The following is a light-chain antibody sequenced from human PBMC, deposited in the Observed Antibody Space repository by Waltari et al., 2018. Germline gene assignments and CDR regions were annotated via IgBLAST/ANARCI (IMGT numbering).Light chain of an antibody. CDR3: QLRYDWPPRVT. CDR2: DSS. CDR1: QGFSGC. V-gene: IGKV3-11*01. Sequence: EVDLTQSPATLSLSPRDSASFSCRASQGFSGCLAWYQQKPRQPPRLLIYDSSERATGIPAMFSGSVSGTGFTLTVTSLEPEEFAVYYCQLRYDWPPRVTFGQGTKLGI. J-gene: IGKJ2*01.